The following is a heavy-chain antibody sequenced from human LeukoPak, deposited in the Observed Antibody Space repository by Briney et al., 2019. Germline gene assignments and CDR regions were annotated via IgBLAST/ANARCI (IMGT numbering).Heavy chain of an antibody. Sequence: GESLKISCKGFGYSFTSYWIGWVRQMPGKGLEWMGIIYPGDSDTRYSPSFQGQVTISADKSISTAYLQWSSLKASDTAMYYCARQKAAANPDYYYGMDVWGQGTTVTVSS. V-gene: IGHV5-51*01. CDR3: ARQKAAANPDYYYGMDV. CDR2: IYPGDSDT. J-gene: IGHJ6*02. D-gene: IGHD6-13*01. CDR1: GYSFTSYW.